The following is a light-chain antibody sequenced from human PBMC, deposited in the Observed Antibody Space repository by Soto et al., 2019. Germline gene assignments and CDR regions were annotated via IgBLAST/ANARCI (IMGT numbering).Light chain of an antibody. CDR3: QQRKSYPIT. V-gene: IGKV1-9*01. J-gene: IGKJ5*01. CDR1: QDINTY. Sequence: DIQLTQSPSFLSASVGDRVTITCRASQDINTYLAWYQQKPGKAPKLLIFAASTLQNGVPSRFSGSGSGTEFNVTITSLQPADFATYYCQQRKSYPITFGQGTRLEIK. CDR2: AAS.